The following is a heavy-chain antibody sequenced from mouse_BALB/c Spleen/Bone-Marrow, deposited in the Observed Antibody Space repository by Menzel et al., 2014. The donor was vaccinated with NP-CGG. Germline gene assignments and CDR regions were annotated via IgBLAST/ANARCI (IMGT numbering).Heavy chain of an antibody. J-gene: IGHJ4*01. CDR1: GFSLTNYG. CDR3: ARHRYYAMDY. V-gene: IGHV2-6-1*01. Sequence: VNVVESGPGLVAPSQSLSITCTLSGFSLTNYGVHWVRQPPGKGLEWLVVIWSDGSTTYNSALKSRLSISKDNSKSQVFLKMNSLQTDDTAMYYCARHRYYAMDYWGQGTSVTVSS. CDR2: IWSDGST.